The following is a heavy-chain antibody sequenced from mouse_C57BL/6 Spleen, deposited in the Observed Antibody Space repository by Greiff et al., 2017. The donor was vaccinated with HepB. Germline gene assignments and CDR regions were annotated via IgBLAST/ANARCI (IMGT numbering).Heavy chain of an antibody. V-gene: IGHV7-3*01. CDR2: IRNKANGYTT. CDR1: GFTFTDYY. Sequence: EVQLVESGGGLVQPGGSLSLSCAASGFTFTDYYMSWVRQPPGKALEWLGFIRNKANGYTTEYSASVKGRFTISRDNSQSILYLQMNALRAEDSATYYCARYILTGYFDYWGQGTTLTVSS. D-gene: IGHD4-1*01. J-gene: IGHJ2*01. CDR3: ARYILTGYFDY.